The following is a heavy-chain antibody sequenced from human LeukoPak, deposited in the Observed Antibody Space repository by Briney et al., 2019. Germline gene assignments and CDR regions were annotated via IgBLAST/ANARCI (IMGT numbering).Heavy chain of an antibody. D-gene: IGHD3-3*01. CDR1: GYTFTSYD. Sequence: ASVKVPCKASGYTFTSYDINWVRQATGQGLEWMGWMNPNSGNTGYAQKFQGRVTMTRNTSISTAYMELSSLRSEDTAVYYCARGSYDFWSGYLAYYYYYYMDVWGKGTTVTVSS. J-gene: IGHJ6*03. V-gene: IGHV1-8*01. CDR3: ARGSYDFWSGYLAYYYYYYMDV. CDR2: MNPNSGNT.